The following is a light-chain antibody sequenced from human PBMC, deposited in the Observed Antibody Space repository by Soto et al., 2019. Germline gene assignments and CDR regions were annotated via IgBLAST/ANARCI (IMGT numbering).Light chain of an antibody. J-gene: IGLJ1*01. CDR3: NSYTSTSTGV. V-gene: IGLV2-14*01. Sequence: QSVLTQPASVSGSPGQSITISCTGTSSDVGGYNYVSWYQQHPGQAPKLIIYDVSNRTSGVSNRFSGSTSGNTASLTISGLQAEDDADYYCNSYTSTSTGVFGTGTKLTVL. CDR2: DVS. CDR1: SSDVGGYNY.